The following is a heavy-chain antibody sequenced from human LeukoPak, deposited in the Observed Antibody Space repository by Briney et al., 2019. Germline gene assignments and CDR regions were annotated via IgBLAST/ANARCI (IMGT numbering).Heavy chain of an antibody. CDR2: IYSGGST. Sequence: PGGSLRLSCAASGFTVSSNYMSWVRQAPGKGLEWVSVIYSGGSTYYADSVKGRFTISRDNSKNTLCLQMNSLRAEDTAVYYCARAYSNYALRYYYYYMDVWGKGTTVTVSS. CDR1: GFTVSSNY. D-gene: IGHD4-11*01. J-gene: IGHJ6*03. CDR3: ARAYSNYALRYYYYYMDV. V-gene: IGHV3-53*01.